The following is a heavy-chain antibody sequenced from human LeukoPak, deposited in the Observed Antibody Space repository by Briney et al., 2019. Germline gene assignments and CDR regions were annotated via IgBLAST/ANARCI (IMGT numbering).Heavy chain of an antibody. D-gene: IGHD2-2*03. Sequence: GSSVKVSCKASGGTFSSYAISWVRQAPGQGLEWMGIINPSGGGTSYAQKFQDRVTMTRDTSTSTVYMELRSLRSEDTVVYYCARDLGVDIVVERDAFDIWGQGTMVTVSS. V-gene: IGHV1-46*01. CDR3: ARDLGVDIVVERDAFDI. CDR2: INPSGGGT. CDR1: GGTFSSYA. J-gene: IGHJ3*02.